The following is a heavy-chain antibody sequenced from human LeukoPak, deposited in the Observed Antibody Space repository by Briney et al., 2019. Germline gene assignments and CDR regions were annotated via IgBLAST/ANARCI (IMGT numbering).Heavy chain of an antibody. J-gene: IGHJ4*02. CDR2: INTDGTVT. Sequence: GGSLRLSCAASGFTFSKYWTLWVRQAPGEGLESVSRINTDGTVTTYADSVKGRFTVSRDNADNTMFLQMNSVRDEDTAVYYCATKQWLAPPPDSWGQGTPVTVSS. CDR1: GFTFSKYW. V-gene: IGHV3-74*01. CDR3: ATKQWLAPPPDS. D-gene: IGHD6-19*01.